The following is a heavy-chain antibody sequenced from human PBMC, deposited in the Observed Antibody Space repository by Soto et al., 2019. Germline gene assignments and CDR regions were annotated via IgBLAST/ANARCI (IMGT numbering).Heavy chain of an antibody. Sequence: EVQLLESGGGLVQPGGSLRLSCAASGFTFTTYAMSWVRQPPGKGLEWVSGISSSGDIPYYADSVKGRFTISRDQSKKTVYLQMNSLRAEDTVLYYCAIVNSIVGDGDHDYWGQGTLVSVSS. CDR1: GFTFTTYA. CDR3: AIVNSIVGDGDHDY. D-gene: IGHD4-17*01. J-gene: IGHJ4*02. CDR2: ISSSGDIP. V-gene: IGHV3-23*01.